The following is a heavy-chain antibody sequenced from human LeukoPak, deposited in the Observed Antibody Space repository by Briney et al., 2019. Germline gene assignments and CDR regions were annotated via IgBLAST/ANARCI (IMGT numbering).Heavy chain of an antibody. CDR2: IKSKTDGGTT. Sequence: PGGSLRLSCAASGFTFSNAWMSWVRQAPGKGLEWVGRIKSKTDGGTTDYAAPVKGRFTISRDDSKNTLFLQMNSLQTEDTAVYLCSKSLRSGLYIDYWGQGTLVTVSS. J-gene: IGHJ4*02. D-gene: IGHD3-3*01. CDR3: SKSLRSGLYIDY. V-gene: IGHV3-15*01. CDR1: GFTFSNAW.